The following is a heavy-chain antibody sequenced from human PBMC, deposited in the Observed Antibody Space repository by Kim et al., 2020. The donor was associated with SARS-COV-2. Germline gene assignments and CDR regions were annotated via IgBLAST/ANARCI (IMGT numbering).Heavy chain of an antibody. D-gene: IGHD2-2*01. CDR2: IHYGGAI. J-gene: IGHJ4*01. CDR3: ARRHQALDF. Sequence: SETLSLTCTVSGGSVTSGTHYWTWLRQSTGKGLEWFGYIHYGGAINYNPSLKSRATMSVDTSKNQFSLKLTSVTPADTADYYCARRHQALDFWG. CDR1: GGSVTSGTHY. V-gene: IGHV4-61*01.